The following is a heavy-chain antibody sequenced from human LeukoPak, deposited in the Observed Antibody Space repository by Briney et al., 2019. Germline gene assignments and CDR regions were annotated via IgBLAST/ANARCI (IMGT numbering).Heavy chain of an antibody. J-gene: IGHJ6*03. V-gene: IGHV4-61*02. CDR1: GDSINSGSYY. Sequence: SETLSLTWTVAGDSINSGSYYWSWIRQPAGNGLEWIGRIYIRGNTSYNPSLKSRVTISVDTSKNQFSLKLSSVTAADTAVYYCARVTTVTTSKVYYMDVWGKGTTVIVSS. CDR3: ARVTTVTTSKVYYMDV. CDR2: IYIRGNT. D-gene: IGHD4-17*01.